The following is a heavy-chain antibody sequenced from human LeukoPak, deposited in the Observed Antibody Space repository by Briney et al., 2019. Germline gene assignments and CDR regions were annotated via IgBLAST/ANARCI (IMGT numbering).Heavy chain of an antibody. CDR1: GFTFSSYE. D-gene: IGHD3-22*01. CDR3: ARDRRSWYYYDRSAFDI. J-gene: IGHJ3*02. V-gene: IGHV3-48*03. CDR2: ISSSGSTI. Sequence: PGGSLRLSCAASGFTFSSYEMNWVRQAPGKGLEWASYISSSGSTIYYADSVKGRFTISRDNAKNSLYLQMNSLRAEDTAVYYCARDRRSWYYYDRSAFDIWGQGTMVTVSS.